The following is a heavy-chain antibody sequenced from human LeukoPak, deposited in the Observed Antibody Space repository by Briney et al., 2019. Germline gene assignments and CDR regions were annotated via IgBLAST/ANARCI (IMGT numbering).Heavy chain of an antibody. CDR3: ARLGGSYYNYCYYMDV. CDR1: GGSFSGYY. CDR2: INHSGST. D-gene: IGHD1-26*01. J-gene: IGHJ6*03. V-gene: IGHV4-34*01. Sequence: SEALSLTCAVYGGSFSGYYWSWIRQPPGKGLEWIGEINHSGSTNYNPSLKSRVTISVDTSKNQFSLKLSSVTAADTAVYYCARLGGSYYNYCYYMDVWGKGTTVTVSS.